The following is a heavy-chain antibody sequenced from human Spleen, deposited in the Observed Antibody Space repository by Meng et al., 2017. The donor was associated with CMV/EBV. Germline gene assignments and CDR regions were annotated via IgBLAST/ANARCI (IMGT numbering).Heavy chain of an antibody. CDR2: IYPGDSDT. J-gene: IGHJ4*02. D-gene: IGHD6-13*01. V-gene: IGHV5-51*01. CDR1: GYTFPNYW. CDR3: ARPSSSWSFDY. Sequence: KVSCKASGYTFPNYWIGWVRQVPGKGLEWMGVIYPGDSDTRYSPSFQGQVTISADKSTSTAYLQWTGLKATDTAVYYCARPSSSWSFDYWGQGTLVTVSS.